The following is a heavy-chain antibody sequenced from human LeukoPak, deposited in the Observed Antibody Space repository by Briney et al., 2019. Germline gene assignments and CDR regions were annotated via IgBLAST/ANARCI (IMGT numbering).Heavy chain of an antibody. CDR3: ARDIRGYSYGYYFDY. J-gene: IGHJ4*02. Sequence: ASVKVSCKASGYTFTTYNINWVRQAPGQGLEWMGWISGYNGNTNYAQKLQGRVTMTTDTSTSTAYMELRSLRSDDTAVYYCARDIRGYSYGYYFDYWGQGTLVTVSS. V-gene: IGHV1-18*01. CDR1: GYTFTTYN. D-gene: IGHD5-18*01. CDR2: ISGYNGNT.